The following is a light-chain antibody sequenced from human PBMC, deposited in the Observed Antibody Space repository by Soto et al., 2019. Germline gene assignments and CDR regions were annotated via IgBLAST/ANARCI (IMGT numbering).Light chain of an antibody. Sequence: QSALTQSASVSGSPGQSITISWTGTSSDVGSYNLVSWYQQHPGKAPKLMIYEGSKRPSGVSNRFSGSKSGNTASLTISGLQAEDEADYYCCSYAGSSTYVFGTGTKVTVL. J-gene: IGLJ1*01. CDR3: CSYAGSSTYV. CDR2: EGS. CDR1: SSDVGSYNL. V-gene: IGLV2-23*01.